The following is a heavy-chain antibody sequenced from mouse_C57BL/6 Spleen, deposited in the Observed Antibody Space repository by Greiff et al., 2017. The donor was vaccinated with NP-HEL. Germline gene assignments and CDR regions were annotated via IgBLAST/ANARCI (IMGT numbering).Heavy chain of an antibody. D-gene: IGHD1-1*01. V-gene: IGHV1-22*01. CDR3: AREGNYGSSQGVDY. J-gene: IGHJ2*01. CDR1: GYTFTDYN. CDR2: INPNNGGT. Sequence: EVKLMESGPELVKPGASVKMSCKASGYTFTDYNMHWVKQSHGKSLEWIGYINPNNGGTSYNQKFKGKATLTVNKSSSTAYMELRSLTSEDSAVYYCAREGNYGSSQGVDYWGQGTTLTVSS.